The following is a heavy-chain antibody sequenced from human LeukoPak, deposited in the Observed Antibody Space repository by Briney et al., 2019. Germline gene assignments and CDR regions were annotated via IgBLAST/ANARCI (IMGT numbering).Heavy chain of an antibody. Sequence: TSETLSLTCAVYGGSFSGYYWSWIRQPPGKGLEWIGEINHSGSTNYNPSLKSRVTISVDTSKNQFSLKLSSVTAADTAVYYCARAGDYVWGSYRHNAFDIWGQGTMVTVSS. D-gene: IGHD3-16*02. CDR2: INHSGST. J-gene: IGHJ3*02. CDR3: ARAGDYVWGSYRHNAFDI. CDR1: GGSFSGYY. V-gene: IGHV4-34*01.